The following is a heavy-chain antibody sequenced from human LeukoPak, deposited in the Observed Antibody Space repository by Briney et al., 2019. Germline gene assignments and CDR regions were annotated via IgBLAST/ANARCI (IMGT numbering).Heavy chain of an antibody. CDR3: ARGSDEWELLRTAGFDY. CDR2: IYYSGST. CDR1: GGSISSSSYY. J-gene: IGHJ4*02. V-gene: IGHV4-39*01. D-gene: IGHD1-26*01. Sequence: KPSETLSLTCTVSGGSISSSSYYWGWIRQPPGKGLEWIGSIYYSGSTYYNPSLKSRVTISVDTSKNRFSLKLSSVTAADTAVYYCARGSDEWELLRTAGFDYWGQGTLVTVSS.